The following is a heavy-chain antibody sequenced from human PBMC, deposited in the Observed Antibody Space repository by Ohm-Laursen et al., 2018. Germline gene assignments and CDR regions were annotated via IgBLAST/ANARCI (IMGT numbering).Heavy chain of an antibody. CDR3: ATGYSSGRDFDY. V-gene: IGHV4-34*01. J-gene: IGHJ4*02. CDR1: GGSFSGYY. D-gene: IGHD6-19*01. Sequence: SDTLSLTCSVYGGSFSGYYWSWIRQPPGKGLEWIGEINHSGSTNYNPSLKSRVTISVDTSKNQFSLKLSSVTAADTAVYYCATGYSSGRDFDYWGQGTLVTVSS. CDR2: INHSGST.